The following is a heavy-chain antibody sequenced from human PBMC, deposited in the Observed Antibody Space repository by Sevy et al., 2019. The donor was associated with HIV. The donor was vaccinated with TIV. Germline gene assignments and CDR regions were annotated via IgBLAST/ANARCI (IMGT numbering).Heavy chain of an antibody. Sequence: GGSLRLSCGASGFTFSSYDMHWVRQAAGKGLEWVSGIGSGGDAYYPGSVKGRFTISRENAKNSLYLQMNSLRAGDTAVYYCARRGGYSDYGMDVWGQGTTVTV. V-gene: IGHV3-13*01. CDR3: ARRGGYSDYGMDV. J-gene: IGHJ6*02. D-gene: IGHD5-12*01. CDR1: GFTFSSYD. CDR2: IGSGGDA.